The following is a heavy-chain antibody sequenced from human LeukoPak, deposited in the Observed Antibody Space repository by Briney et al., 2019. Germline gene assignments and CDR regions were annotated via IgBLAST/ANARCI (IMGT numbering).Heavy chain of an antibody. J-gene: IGHJ4*02. CDR3: ARSSGIGFDY. D-gene: IGHD6-19*01. V-gene: IGHV4-59*01. CDR1: GGSISSYY. Sequence: SETLSLTCTVSGGSISSYYWSWIRQPPGKGLEWIGYIYYSGSTNYNPSLKSRVTISVDTSKNQFSLKLSSVTAADTAVYYCARSSGIGFDYWGQGTLVTVSS. CDR2: IYYSGST.